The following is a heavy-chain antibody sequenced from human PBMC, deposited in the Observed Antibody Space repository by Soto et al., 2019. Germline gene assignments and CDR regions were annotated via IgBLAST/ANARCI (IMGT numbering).Heavy chain of an antibody. CDR1: GYTFTGYY. Sequence: GASVKVSCKASGYTFTGYYMHWVRQAPGQGLEWMGWINPNSGGTNYAQKFQGWVTMTRDTSISTAYMELSRLRSDDTAVYYCARASPHKWTHRTVRFDPWGQGTLVTVSS. D-gene: IGHD1-1*01. CDR2: INPNSGGT. J-gene: IGHJ5*02. CDR3: ARASPHKWTHRTVRFDP. V-gene: IGHV1-2*04.